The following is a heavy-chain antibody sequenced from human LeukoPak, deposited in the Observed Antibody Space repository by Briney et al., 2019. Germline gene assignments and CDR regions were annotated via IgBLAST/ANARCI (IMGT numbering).Heavy chain of an antibody. CDR2: ISYDGSNK. D-gene: IGHD3-10*01. Sequence: PGGSLRLSCAASGFTFSSYGMYWVRQAPGKGLEWMAGISYDGSNKYYADSVKGRFTISRDNSKNTLYLQMNSLRAEDTAVYYCARDPSRDLRLWFPDLDYWGQGTLVTVPS. CDR3: ARDPSRDLRLWFPDLDY. J-gene: IGHJ4*02. CDR1: GFTFSSYG. V-gene: IGHV3-30*03.